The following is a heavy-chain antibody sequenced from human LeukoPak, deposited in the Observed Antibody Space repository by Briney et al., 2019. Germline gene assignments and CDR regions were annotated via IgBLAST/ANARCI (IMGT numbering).Heavy chain of an antibody. CDR2: IYYSGST. CDR3: AASGEDCSSSNSDLNWYYYYGMDI. V-gene: IGHV4-30-4*01. J-gene: IGHJ6*02. CDR1: GGSISNGDYY. D-gene: IGHD2-2*01. Sequence: SETLSLTCTVSGGSISNGDYYSSWIRQPPGKGLEWIGYIYYSGSTYYTPSLKSRVTISVDTSKNQFSLKLSSVTAADTAVYFCAASGEDCSSSNSDLNWYYYYGMDIWGQGTTVTVSS.